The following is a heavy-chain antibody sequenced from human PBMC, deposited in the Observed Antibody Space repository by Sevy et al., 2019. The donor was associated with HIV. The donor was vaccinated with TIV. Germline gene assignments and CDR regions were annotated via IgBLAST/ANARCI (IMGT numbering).Heavy chain of an antibody. CDR1: GFTFSSYW. D-gene: IGHD3-22*01. CDR3: AREKHDSSGYYFNFDYYYGMDV. J-gene: IGHJ6*02. CDR2: INSDGSST. Sequence: GGSLRLSCAASGFTFSSYWMHWVRQAPGKGLVWVSRINSDGSSTSYADSVKGRFTISRDNAKNTLYLQMNSLRAEDTAVYYCAREKHDSSGYYFNFDYYYGMDVWGQGTTVTVSS. V-gene: IGHV3-74*01.